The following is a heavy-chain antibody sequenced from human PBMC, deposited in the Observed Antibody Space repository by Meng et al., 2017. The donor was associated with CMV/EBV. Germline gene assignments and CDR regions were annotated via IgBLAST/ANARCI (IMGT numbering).Heavy chain of an antibody. CDR1: GGTFSSYA. CDR3: ARVGYSSSPQWLTSNDQYYFDY. J-gene: IGHJ4*02. Sequence: SVKVSCKASGGTFSSYAISWVRQAPGQGLEWMGGIIPILGIANYAQKFQGRVTITTDESTSTAYMELSSLRSEDTAVYYCARVGYSSSPQWLTSNDQYYFDYWGQGTLVTVSS. D-gene: IGHD6-13*01. V-gene: IGHV1-69*10. CDR2: IIPILGIA.